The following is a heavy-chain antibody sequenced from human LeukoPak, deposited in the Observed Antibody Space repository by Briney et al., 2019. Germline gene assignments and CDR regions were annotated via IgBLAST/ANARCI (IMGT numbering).Heavy chain of an antibody. V-gene: IGHV4-4*07. Sequence: SETLSLTCTVSGGSISSYYWSWIRQPAGKGLEWIGRIYTSGSTNYNPSLKSRVTISVDTSKNQFSLKLSSMTAADTAVYYCARTMVRGVIIDYWGQGTLVTVSS. CDR1: GGSISSYY. CDR2: IYTSGST. CDR3: ARTMVRGVIIDY. D-gene: IGHD3-10*01. J-gene: IGHJ4*02.